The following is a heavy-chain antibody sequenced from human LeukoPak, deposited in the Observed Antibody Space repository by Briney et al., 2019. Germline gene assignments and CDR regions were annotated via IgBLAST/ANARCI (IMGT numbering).Heavy chain of an antibody. D-gene: IGHD3-16*01. V-gene: IGHV4-34*01. CDR1: GGSFSGYY. J-gene: IGHJ5*02. CDR2: ISHSGSI. CDR3: ASGPGDTFMINWFDP. Sequence: SETLSLTCAVYGGSFSGYYWNWIRQPPGKGLEWIGEISHSGSIKYNPSLKSRVTISVDTSKNQFSLKLSSVTAADTAVYYCASGPGDTFMINWFDPWGQGTPVTVSS.